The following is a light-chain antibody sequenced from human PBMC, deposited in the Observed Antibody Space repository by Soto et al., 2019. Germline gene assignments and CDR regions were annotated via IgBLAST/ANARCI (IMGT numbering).Light chain of an antibody. CDR3: QAWDSSTAV. CDR1: KLGDKY. Sequence: YELTQPPSVSVSPGQTASITCSGDKLGDKYACWYQQKPGQSPVLVIYQDSKRPSGIPERFSGSNSGNTATLTISGTQAMDEADYYCQAWDSSTAVFGTGTKVTVL. V-gene: IGLV3-1*01. J-gene: IGLJ1*01. CDR2: QDS.